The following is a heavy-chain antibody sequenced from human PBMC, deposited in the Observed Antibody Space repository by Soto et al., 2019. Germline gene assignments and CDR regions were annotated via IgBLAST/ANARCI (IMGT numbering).Heavy chain of an antibody. V-gene: IGHV3-23*01. CDR1: GFTFSRYA. CDR2: ISSSDDST. CDR3: AKGYDSSGSLLYYFDY. J-gene: IGHJ4*02. Sequence: GGSLRFSCAASGFTFSRYAMSWVRQAPGKGLEWVSAISSSDDSTYYADSVKGRFTVSRDNSKKTLFLQMNSLRAEDTAVYYCAKGYDSSGSLLYYFDYWGQGTLVTVSS. D-gene: IGHD3-22*01.